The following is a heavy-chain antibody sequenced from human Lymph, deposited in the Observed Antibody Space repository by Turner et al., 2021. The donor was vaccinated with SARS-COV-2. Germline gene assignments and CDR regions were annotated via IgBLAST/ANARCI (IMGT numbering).Heavy chain of an antibody. CDR2: IYYSGSN. CDR1: GGSISSYY. V-gene: IGHV4-59*01. J-gene: IGHJ4*02. D-gene: IGHD6-19*01. Sequence: QVQLQESGPGLVKPSETLSLTCTVSGGSISSYYWSWIRQPPGKGLEWIGYIYYSGSNNYNPSLKSRVTISVDTSKNQFSLKLSSVTAADTAVYYCAGMDSSGWYPHFDYWGQGTLVTVSS. CDR3: AGMDSSGWYPHFDY.